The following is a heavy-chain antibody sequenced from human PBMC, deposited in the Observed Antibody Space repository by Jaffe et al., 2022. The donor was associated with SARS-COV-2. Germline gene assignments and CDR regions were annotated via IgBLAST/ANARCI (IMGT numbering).Heavy chain of an antibody. D-gene: IGHD2-2*02. V-gene: IGHV4-34*01. CDR3: ARGPPEYCSSTSCYIRRAYYYYYYMDV. CDR1: GGSFSGYY. Sequence: QVQLQQWGAGLLKPSETLSLTCAVYGGSFSGYYWSWIRQPPGKGLEWIGEINHSGSTNYNPSLKSRVTISVDTSKNQFSLKLSSVTAADTAVYYCARGPPEYCSSTSCYIRRAYYYYYYMDVWGKGTTVTVSS. CDR2: INHSGST. J-gene: IGHJ6*03.